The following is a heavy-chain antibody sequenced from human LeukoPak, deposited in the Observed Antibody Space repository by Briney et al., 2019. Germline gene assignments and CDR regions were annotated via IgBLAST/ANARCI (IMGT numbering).Heavy chain of an antibody. CDR1: GGSISSHY. Sequence: KSSETLSLTCTVPGGSISSHYWSWIRQPPGKGLEWIGYIYYSGSANYNPSLKSRVIISLDTSKNQFSLKLSSVTAADTAVYYCARQLWPNYYGMDVWGQGTTVTVSS. D-gene: IGHD2-21*01. J-gene: IGHJ6*02. V-gene: IGHV4-59*08. CDR3: ARQLWPNYYGMDV. CDR2: IYYSGSA.